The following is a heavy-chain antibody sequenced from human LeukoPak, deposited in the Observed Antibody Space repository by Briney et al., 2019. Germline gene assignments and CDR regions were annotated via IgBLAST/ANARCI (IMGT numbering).Heavy chain of an antibody. V-gene: IGHV1-69*05. D-gene: IGHD3-3*01. J-gene: IGHJ5*02. CDR1: GGTFSSYA. CDR3: ARGPLLRFLEWSGYWFDP. CDR2: IITIFGTA. Sequence: SVKVSCKASGGTFSSYAISWVRQAPGQGLEWMGRIITIFGTANYAQKFQGRFTITTDESTSTAYMELSSLRSEDTAVYYCARGPLLRFLEWSGYWFDPWGQGTLVTVSS.